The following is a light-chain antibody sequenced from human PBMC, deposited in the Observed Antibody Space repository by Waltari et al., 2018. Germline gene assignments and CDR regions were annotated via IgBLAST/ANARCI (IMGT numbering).Light chain of an antibody. Sequence: DIQMTQSPSTLSASVGDRVTIVCRASQSISSWLAWYQQKSGKAPKLLIYKASSLESGVPTRFSGSGSGTEFTLTISSLQPDDCATYYGQQYSSDSTFGQGTKVEIK. CDR1: QSISSW. CDR3: QQYSSDST. J-gene: IGKJ1*01. CDR2: KAS. V-gene: IGKV1-5*03.